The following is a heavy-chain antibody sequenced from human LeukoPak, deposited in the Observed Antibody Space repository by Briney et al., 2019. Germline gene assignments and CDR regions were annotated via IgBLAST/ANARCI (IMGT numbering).Heavy chain of an antibody. CDR1: GGSISSYY. CDR2: IYHDGST. J-gene: IGHJ5*02. CDR3: ARDYYDSSGKLGSRFDA. D-gene: IGHD3-22*01. V-gene: IGHV4-59*12. Sequence: PSETLSLTCTVSGGSISSYYWSWIRQPPGKGLEWIGEIYHDGSTNYNPSLKSRVTISIDKSRNEFSLKLTSVTAADTAFYYCARDYYDSSGKLGSRFDAWGQGTLVTVSS.